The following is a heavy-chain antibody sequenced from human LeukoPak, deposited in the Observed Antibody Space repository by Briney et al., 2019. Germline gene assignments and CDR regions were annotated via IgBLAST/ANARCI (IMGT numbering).Heavy chain of an antibody. CDR3: ARDLGGGAGPNFDY. CDR2: INTNTGNP. CDR1: GYTFTSYG. D-gene: IGHD3-16*01. J-gene: IGHJ4*02. V-gene: IGHV7-4-1*02. Sequence: ASVKVSCKASGYTFTSYGISWVRQAPGQGLEWMGWINTNTGNPTYAQGFTGRFVFSLDTSVSTAYLQISSLKAEDTAVYYCARDLGGGAGPNFDYWGQGTPVTVSS.